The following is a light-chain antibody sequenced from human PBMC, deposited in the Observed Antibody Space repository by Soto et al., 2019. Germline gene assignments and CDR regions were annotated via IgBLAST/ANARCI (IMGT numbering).Light chain of an antibody. Sequence: EIVLAQSPGTLSLSPGERATLSFRTSQSVSNNYLAWYQQKPGQAPRLLIYGASTRATGIPARFSGSGSGTEFTLTISSLQPEDFAVYYCQQYGSSPRTFGQGTKVDIK. CDR3: QQYGSSPRT. CDR2: GAS. CDR1: QSVSNNY. V-gene: IGKV3-20*01. J-gene: IGKJ1*01.